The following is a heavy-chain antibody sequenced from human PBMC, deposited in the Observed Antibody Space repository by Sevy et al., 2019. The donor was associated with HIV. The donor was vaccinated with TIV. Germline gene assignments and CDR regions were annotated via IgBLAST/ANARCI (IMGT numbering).Heavy chain of an antibody. CDR3: ARQVRFSGVIINHFDY. Sequence: SETLSLTCTVSGDSISSQSYYWAWIRQSPGKGLEWIASIYYTGSSYYNLSLRGRVTISVDTSKEQISLKLSSVTAAATAVYFCARQVRFSGVIINHFDYWGHGTLVTVSS. D-gene: IGHD3-3*01. J-gene: IGHJ4*01. CDR1: GDSISSQSYY. V-gene: IGHV4-39*01. CDR2: IYYTGSS.